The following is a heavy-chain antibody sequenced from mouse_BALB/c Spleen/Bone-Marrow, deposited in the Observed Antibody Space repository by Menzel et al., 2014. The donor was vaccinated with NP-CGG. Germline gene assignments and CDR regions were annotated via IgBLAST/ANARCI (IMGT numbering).Heavy chain of an antibody. CDR1: GYVFSSYW. J-gene: IGHJ2*01. CDR3: ARSGYGSNYDY. D-gene: IGHD1-1*01. Sequence: VQLQQSGAELVRPGSSVKISCKASGYVFSSYWMIWVRQRPGQGLEWIGQIYPGDGDTNYNGKFKGKATLTADKSFSTAYMQLSSLTSEDSAVYFCARSGYGSNYDYWGQGTTLTVSS. V-gene: IGHV1-80*01. CDR2: IYPGDGDT.